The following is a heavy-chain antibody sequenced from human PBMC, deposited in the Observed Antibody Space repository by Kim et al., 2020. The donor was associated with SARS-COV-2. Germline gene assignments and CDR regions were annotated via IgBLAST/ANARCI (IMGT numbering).Heavy chain of an antibody. Sequence: SETLSLTGTVSGGSISSGGYYWSWIRQHPGKGLEWIGYIYYSGSTYYNPSLKSRVTISVDTSKNQFSLKLSSVTAADTAVYYCASWGGGTTADYYYGMDVWGQGTTVTVSS. CDR3: ASWGGGTTADYYYGMDV. J-gene: IGHJ6*02. V-gene: IGHV4-31*03. CDR1: GGSISSGGYY. CDR2: IYYSGST. D-gene: IGHD3-16*01.